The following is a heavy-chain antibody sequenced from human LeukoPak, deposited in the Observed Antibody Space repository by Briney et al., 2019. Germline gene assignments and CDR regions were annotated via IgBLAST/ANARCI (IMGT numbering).Heavy chain of an antibody. Sequence: ASVKVSCKASGYTFTGYYIFWMRQAPGQGLEWMGWINPKNGTTKYAQKSQGRVTLTRDTSIRTAYMEISRVTYDDTAVYFCARGVGSTAVLDHWGQGTLVTVSS. CDR2: INPKNGTT. CDR1: GYTFTGYY. D-gene: IGHD1-26*01. V-gene: IGHV1-2*02. J-gene: IGHJ4*02. CDR3: ARGVGSTAVLDH.